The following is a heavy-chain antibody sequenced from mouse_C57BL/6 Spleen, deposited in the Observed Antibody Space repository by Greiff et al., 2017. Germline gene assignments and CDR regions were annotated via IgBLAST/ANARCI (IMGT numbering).Heavy chain of an antibody. CDR2: ISGGGGNT. J-gene: IGHJ4*01. V-gene: IGHV5-9*01. Sequence: EVQVVESGGGLVKPGGSLKLSCAASGFTFRSYTMSWVRQTPEKRLEWVATISGGGGNTYYPDSVKGRFTISRDNAKNTLYLQMSSLRSEDTALYYCARLKPYYAMDYWGQGTSVTVSS. CDR3: ARLKPYYAMDY. CDR1: GFTFRSYT.